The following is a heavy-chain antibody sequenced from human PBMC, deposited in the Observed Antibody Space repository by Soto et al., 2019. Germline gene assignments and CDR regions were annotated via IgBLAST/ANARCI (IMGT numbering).Heavy chain of an antibody. J-gene: IGHJ4*01. Sequence: PGGSLRLSCAASGFTFSSYAMSWVRQAPGKGLEWVSVISGSGGSTYYADSVKGRFTISRDNSKNTLYLQLNSLRAEDSAIYYCAKDLEYSYGDYDSSGPLDYWGQGTLVTVSS. V-gene: IGHV3-23*01. CDR1: GFTFSSYA. CDR2: ISGSGGST. D-gene: IGHD3-22*01. CDR3: AKDLEYSYGDYDSSGPLDY.